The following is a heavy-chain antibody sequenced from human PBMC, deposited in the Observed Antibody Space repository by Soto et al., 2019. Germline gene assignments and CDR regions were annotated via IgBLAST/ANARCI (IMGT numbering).Heavy chain of an antibody. CDR2: IIPIFGTA. Sequence: SVKVSCKASGGTSSSYAISWVRQAPGQGLEWMGGIIPIFGTANYAQKFQGRVTITADESTSTAYMELSSLRSEDTAVYYCARSRPGQPTSINWFDPWGQGTLVTVSS. CDR1: GGTSSSYA. CDR3: ARSRPGQPTSINWFDP. D-gene: IGHD6-13*01. J-gene: IGHJ5*02. V-gene: IGHV1-69*13.